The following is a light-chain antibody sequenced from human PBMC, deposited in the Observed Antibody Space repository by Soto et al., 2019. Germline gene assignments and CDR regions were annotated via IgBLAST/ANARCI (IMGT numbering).Light chain of an antibody. CDR3: QQYDNLPFT. CDR2: DAS. CDR1: QDISNY. Sequence: DIQMTQSPSSLSASVGDRVTITCQACQDISNYLNWYQQKPGKAPKLLIYDASNLETGVPSRFSGSGSGTDFTFTISSLQPEDIATYYCQQYDNLPFTFGPGTKVDIK. V-gene: IGKV1-33*01. J-gene: IGKJ3*01.